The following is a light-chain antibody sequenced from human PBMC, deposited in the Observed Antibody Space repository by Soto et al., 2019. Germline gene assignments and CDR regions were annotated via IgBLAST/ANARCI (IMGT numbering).Light chain of an antibody. CDR3: SSYTSSSLYV. V-gene: IGLV2-14*01. CDR1: SSDVGGYNY. J-gene: IGLJ1*01. Sequence: QSALNQPASVSGSPGQSITISCTGTSSDVGGYNYVSWYQQHPGKAPKLMIYTVNNRPSGVSTRFSGSKSGNTASLTISGLQAEDEADYYCSSYTSSSLYVFGTGTKLTV. CDR2: TVN.